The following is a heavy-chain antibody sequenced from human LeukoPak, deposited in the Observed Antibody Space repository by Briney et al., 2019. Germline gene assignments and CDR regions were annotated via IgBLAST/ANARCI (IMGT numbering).Heavy chain of an antibody. J-gene: IGHJ4*02. CDR2: ISWNSGSI. D-gene: IGHD1-26*01. CDR3: AKAWGSGSYSGIDC. V-gene: IGHV3-9*03. CDR1: GFTFDDYA. Sequence: SGGSLRLSCAASGFTFDDYAMHWVRQPPGKGLEWVSGISWNSGSIDYADSVKGRFTISRDNAKNSLYLQMNSLRPEDMALYYCAKAWGSGSYSGIDCWGQGTLVTVSS.